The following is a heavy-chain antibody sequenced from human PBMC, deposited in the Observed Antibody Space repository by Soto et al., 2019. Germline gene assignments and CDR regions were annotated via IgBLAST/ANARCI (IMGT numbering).Heavy chain of an antibody. CDR1: GYTFSIYY. J-gene: IGHJ4*02. CDR3: VRSHYYSSRAYTVDEN. CDR2: INPSGGSA. Sequence: QVQLVQSGAEVKKPGASVKVSCKASGYTFSIYYMHWVRQAPGQGREWMGMINPSGGSASYTEKVQGRVTMTTNTSTNTIYMQLTSLRSEDTAVYYCVRSHYYSSRAYTVDENWGQGTQVIVSS. D-gene: IGHD3-10*01. V-gene: IGHV1-46*03.